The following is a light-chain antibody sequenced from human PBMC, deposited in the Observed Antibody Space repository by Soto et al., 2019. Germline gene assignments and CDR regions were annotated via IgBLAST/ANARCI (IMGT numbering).Light chain of an antibody. J-gene: IGKJ5*01. CDR2: GAS. Sequence: EIVLTQSPGTLSLSPGERATLSCRASQSVSNNYLAWYQQKPGQAPRLLIYGASNRATGIPHRFSGSGSGTDFTLTISSLEPEDFAIYYCQQRSNWPPITFGQGTRLEIK. CDR3: QQRSNWPPIT. V-gene: IGKV3D-20*02. CDR1: QSVSNNY.